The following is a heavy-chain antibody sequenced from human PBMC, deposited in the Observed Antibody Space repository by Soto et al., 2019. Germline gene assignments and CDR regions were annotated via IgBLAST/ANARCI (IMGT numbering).Heavy chain of an antibody. CDR1: GGSISSSGYS. Sequence: SETLSLTCAVSGGSISSSGYSWSWIRQPPGKGLEWIGYIYHSGSTYYNPSLKSRVTISVDRSKNQFSLKLSSVTAADTAVYYCARGPPFGYWGQGTLVTVSS. J-gene: IGHJ4*02. D-gene: IGHD3-10*01. CDR2: IYHSGST. V-gene: IGHV4-30-2*01. CDR3: ARGPPFGY.